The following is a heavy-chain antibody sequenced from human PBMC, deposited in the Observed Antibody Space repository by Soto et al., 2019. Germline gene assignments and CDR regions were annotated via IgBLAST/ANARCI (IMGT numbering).Heavy chain of an antibody. V-gene: IGHV3-23*01. J-gene: IGHJ6*03. D-gene: IGHD5-12*01. Sequence: GGSLRLSCAASGFTFSSYAMSWVRQAPGKGLEWVSAISGSGGSTYYADSVKGRFTISRDNSKNTQYLQRNSLRAEDTAVYYCAKDTSGYETMNYFYYYLDVWCKGTPVTVSS. CDR2: ISGSGGST. CDR3: AKDTSGYETMNYFYYYLDV. CDR1: GFTFSSYA.